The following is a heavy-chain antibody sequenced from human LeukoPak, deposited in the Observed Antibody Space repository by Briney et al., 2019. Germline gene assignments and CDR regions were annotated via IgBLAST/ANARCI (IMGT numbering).Heavy chain of an antibody. CDR3: AGRQTLQNWFDP. CDR2: ISSSSSYI. Sequence: PGGSLRLSCAASGFTFSSYWMHWVRQAPGKGLEWVSSISSSSSYIYYADSVKGRFTISRDNAKNSLYLQMNSLRAEDTAVYYCAGRQTLQNWFDPWGQGTLVTVSS. V-gene: IGHV3-21*01. CDR1: GFTFSSYW. J-gene: IGHJ5*02.